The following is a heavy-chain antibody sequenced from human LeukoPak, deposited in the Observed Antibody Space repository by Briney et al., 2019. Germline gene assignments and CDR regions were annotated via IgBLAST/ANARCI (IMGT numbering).Heavy chain of an antibody. J-gene: IGHJ4*02. Sequence: GGSLRLSCTASGFSFGDDAWSWFRQAPGRGLEFVSFIRKKGYGETTDYAASVRGRFTISRDDAKSTAYLQMNSLEIEDTALYYCSRGLHDYGDSNYYFDQWGRGTHVTVSS. CDR2: IRKKGYGETT. CDR1: GFSFGDDA. D-gene: IGHD4-17*01. CDR3: SRGLHDYGDSNYYFDQ. V-gene: IGHV3-49*03.